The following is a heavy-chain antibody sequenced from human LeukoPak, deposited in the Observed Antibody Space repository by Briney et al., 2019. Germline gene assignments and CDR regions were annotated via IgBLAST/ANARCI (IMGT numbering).Heavy chain of an antibody. Sequence: PSETLSLTCTVSGGSISSSSYYWGWIRQPPGKGLEWIGSIFYSGSTYFNPSPKSRVTISVDTSKNQFSLKLSSVTAADTAVYYCARYGYSSGWLYYYGMDVWGQGSTVTVSS. CDR1: GGSISSSSYY. D-gene: IGHD6-19*01. V-gene: IGHV4-39*01. CDR2: IFYSGST. CDR3: ARYGYSSGWLYYYGMDV. J-gene: IGHJ6*02.